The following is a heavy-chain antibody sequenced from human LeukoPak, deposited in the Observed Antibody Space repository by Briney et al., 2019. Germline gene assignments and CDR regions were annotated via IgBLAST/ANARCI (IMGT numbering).Heavy chain of an antibody. Sequence: GGSLRLSCAASGFTFSSYAMHWVRQAPGKGLEYVLAISSNGGSKYYADSVKGRFTISRDNSKNTLYLQMSSLRAEDTAVYYCARQNRGDYWGQGTLVTVSS. D-gene: IGHD2/OR15-2a*01. CDR1: GFTFSSYA. CDR3: ARQNRGDY. V-gene: IGHV3-64*04. CDR2: ISSNGGSK. J-gene: IGHJ4*02.